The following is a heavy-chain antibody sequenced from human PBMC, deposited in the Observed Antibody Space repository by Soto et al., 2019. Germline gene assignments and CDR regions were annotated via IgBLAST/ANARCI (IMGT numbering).Heavy chain of an antibody. V-gene: IGHV4-34*01. D-gene: IGHD5-18*01. CDR1: GGSFSGYY. Sequence: SETLSLTCAVYGGSFSGYYWSWIRQPPGKGLEWIGEINHSGSTNYNPSLKSRVTISVDTSKNQFSMTLSSVTAADTAVYYCARGLKEGYSYGYDYWGQGTLVTVSS. CDR2: INHSGST. J-gene: IGHJ4*02. CDR3: ARGLKEGYSYGYDY.